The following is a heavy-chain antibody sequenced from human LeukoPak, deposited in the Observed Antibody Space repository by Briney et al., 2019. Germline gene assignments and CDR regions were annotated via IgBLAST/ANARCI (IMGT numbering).Heavy chain of an antibody. Sequence: ASVKVSCKASGYTFTGYYMHWVRQAPGQGLEWMGWINPNSGGTNYAQKFQGWVTMTRDTSISTAYMELSRLRSDDTAVYYCARDSGMVRGPQSLFDYWGQGTLVTVSS. CDR1: GYTFTGYY. D-gene: IGHD3-10*01. CDR2: INPNSGGT. CDR3: ARDSGMVRGPQSLFDY. V-gene: IGHV1-2*04. J-gene: IGHJ4*02.